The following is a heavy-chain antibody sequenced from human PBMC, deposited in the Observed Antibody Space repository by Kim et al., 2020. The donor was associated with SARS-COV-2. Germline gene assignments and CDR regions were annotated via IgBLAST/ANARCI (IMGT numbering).Heavy chain of an antibody. CDR3: ARRGNTVINGGMDV. Sequence: SPSLQGQVTISPDKSISAAYLQWSSLKASDTAMYYCARRGNTVINGGMDVWGQGTTVTVSS. D-gene: IGHD4-17*01. V-gene: IGHV5-51*01. J-gene: IGHJ6*02.